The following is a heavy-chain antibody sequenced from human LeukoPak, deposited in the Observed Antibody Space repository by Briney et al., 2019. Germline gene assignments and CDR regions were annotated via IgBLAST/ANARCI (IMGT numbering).Heavy chain of an antibody. J-gene: IGHJ4*02. Sequence: ASVKVSCKASGYTFTSYDINCVRQATGQGLEWMGWMNPNSGNPGYAQKFQGRITMTRNTSISTAYMELSSLTSEDTAVYYCARIAAAGNRRLNYWGQGTLVTVSS. CDR1: GYTFTSYD. CDR2: MNPNSGNP. D-gene: IGHD6-13*01. V-gene: IGHV1-8*01. CDR3: ARIAAAGNRRLNY.